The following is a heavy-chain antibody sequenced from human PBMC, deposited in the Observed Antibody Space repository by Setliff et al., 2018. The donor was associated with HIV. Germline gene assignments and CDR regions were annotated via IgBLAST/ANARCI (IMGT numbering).Heavy chain of an antibody. CDR1: GFTFNNYW. D-gene: IGHD3-10*01. V-gene: IGHV3-74*01. CDR3: ARDVIYGSGGCDY. J-gene: IGHJ4*02. Sequence: PGESLKISCAASGFTFNNYWMHWVRQAPGKGLVWVSRIMTDGGVTNYADSVKGRFTISRDNAKNTLYLQMNSLRAEDTAVYYCARDVIYGSGGCDYWGRGTLVTVSS. CDR2: IMTDGGVT.